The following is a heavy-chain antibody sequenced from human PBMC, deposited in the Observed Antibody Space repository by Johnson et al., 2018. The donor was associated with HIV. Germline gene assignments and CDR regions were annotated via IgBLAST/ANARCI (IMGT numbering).Heavy chain of an antibody. CDR2: IYSGGST. Sequence: VQLVESGGGLVQPGGSLRLSCAASGFTVSSNYMSWVRQAPGKGLEWVSVIYSGGSTYYADSVKGRFTISRDNSKNTLYLQMNSLRAEDTAVYYCARDRHYNFWSGYIGGVAFDIWGQGTMVTVSS. V-gene: IGHV3-66*01. CDR3: ARDRHYNFWSGYIGGVAFDI. J-gene: IGHJ3*02. D-gene: IGHD3-3*01. CDR1: GFTVSSNY.